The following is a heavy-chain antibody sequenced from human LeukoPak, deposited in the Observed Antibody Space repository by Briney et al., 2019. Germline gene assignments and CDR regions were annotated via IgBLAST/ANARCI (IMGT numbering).Heavy chain of an antibody. CDR2: IYYSGST. J-gene: IGHJ5*02. CDR1: GGSISSYY. Sequence: PSETLPLTCTVSGGSISSYYWSWIRQPPGKGLEWIGYIYYSGSTNYNPSLKSRVTISVDTSKNQFSLKLSSVTAADTAVYYCARHLGYSGYEPTNWFDPWGQGTLVTVSS. CDR3: ARHLGYSGYEPTNWFDP. V-gene: IGHV4-59*08. D-gene: IGHD5-12*01.